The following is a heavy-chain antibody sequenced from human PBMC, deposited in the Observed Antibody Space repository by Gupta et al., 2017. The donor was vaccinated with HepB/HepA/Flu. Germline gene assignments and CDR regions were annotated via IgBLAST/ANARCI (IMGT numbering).Heavy chain of an antibody. CDR1: GLTFDAYA. D-gene: IGHD3-22*01. V-gene: IGHV3-9*01. J-gene: IGHJ4*02. CDR3: AKARGYDIKEVIDY. Sequence: EVQLVESGGGLVQPGTSLRPSCAASGLTFDAYAMHWVRQAPGKGLEWVSGINWNSGSIGYADSVKGRFIISRDNAKNSLYLQMNNLRAEDTALYYCAKARGYDIKEVIDYWGQGTLVTVSS. CDR2: INWNSGSI.